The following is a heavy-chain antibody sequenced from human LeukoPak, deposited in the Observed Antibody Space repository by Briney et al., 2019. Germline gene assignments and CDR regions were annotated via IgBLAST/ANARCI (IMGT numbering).Heavy chain of an antibody. D-gene: IGHD2-2*02. CDR3: VSTPAIRRLNF. CDR1: GLSISDYY. CDR2: TSAI. Sequence: GGSLRLSCAASGLSISDYYMSSVTSAIHYADSMKGRFTMSRDNAKNSVYLQMNSLRTEDTAVYFCVSTPAIRRLNFWGQGTLVTVSS. J-gene: IGHJ4*02. V-gene: IGHV3-69-1*01.